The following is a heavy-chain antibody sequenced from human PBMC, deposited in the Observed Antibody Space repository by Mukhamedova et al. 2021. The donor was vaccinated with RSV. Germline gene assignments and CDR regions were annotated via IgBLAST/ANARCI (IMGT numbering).Heavy chain of an antibody. CDR3: ARKRYVYSGMDV. J-gene: IGHJ6*02. CDR2: SSSSTYT. D-gene: IGHD1-1*01. Sequence: SSSSTYTNYAHSVKGRFTISRDNAKDSLYLQMNSLRAEDTAVYYCARKRYVYSGMDVWGQGTTVTVSS. V-gene: IGHV3-11*03.